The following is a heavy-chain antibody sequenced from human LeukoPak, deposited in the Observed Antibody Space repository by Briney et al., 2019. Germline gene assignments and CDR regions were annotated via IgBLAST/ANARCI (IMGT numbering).Heavy chain of an antibody. Sequence: PSETLSLTCTVSGVSISSSSYYWGWIRQPPGKGLEWIGSIYYSGSTYYNPSLKSRVTISVDTSKNQFSLKLSSVTAADTAVYYCARVPIAYCSGGSCPNWFDPWGQGTLVTVSS. J-gene: IGHJ5*02. CDR2: IYYSGST. CDR1: GVSISSSSYY. D-gene: IGHD2-15*01. CDR3: ARVPIAYCSGGSCPNWFDP. V-gene: IGHV4-39*07.